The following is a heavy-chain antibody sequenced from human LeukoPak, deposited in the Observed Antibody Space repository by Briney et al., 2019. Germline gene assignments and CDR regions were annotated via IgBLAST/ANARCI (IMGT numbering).Heavy chain of an antibody. D-gene: IGHD3-16*01. CDR1: GGSISSYY. V-gene: IGHV4-59*01. CDR3: ASYDYVWGSLDF. CDR2: IYHTGST. Sequence: SETLSLTCTVSGGSISSYYWSWIRQPPGKGLEWIGYIYHTGSTNYNPSLKSRVTFSLDKSKNHFALKLTSVTVADTAIYYCASYDYVWGSLDFWGQGTLVPVSS. J-gene: IGHJ4*02.